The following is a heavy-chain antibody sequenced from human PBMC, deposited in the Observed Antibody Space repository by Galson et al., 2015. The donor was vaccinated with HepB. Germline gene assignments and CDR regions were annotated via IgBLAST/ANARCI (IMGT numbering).Heavy chain of an antibody. CDR2: VSGDGSST. CDR1: GFTFSSYC. Sequence: SLRLSCAASGFTFSSYCMHWVRQAPGKGLVWVSRVSGDGSSTTYADSVKGRFTISRDNARNTLYLQMNSLRAEDTAVYYCASSTTTVTPYYWGQGTLVTVSS. D-gene: IGHD4-17*01. J-gene: IGHJ4*02. V-gene: IGHV3-74*01. CDR3: ASSTTTVTPYY.